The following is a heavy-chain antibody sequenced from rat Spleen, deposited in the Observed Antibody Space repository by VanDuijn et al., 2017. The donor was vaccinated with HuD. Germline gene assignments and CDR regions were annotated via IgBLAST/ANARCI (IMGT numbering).Heavy chain of an antibody. CDR1: GFTFSNAG. CDR2: IRYDGSRT. CDR3: TRENWVFDY. J-gene: IGHJ2*01. Sequence: EVQLVESGGGLVQPGRSLKVSCEVSGFTFSNAGMHWIRQAPTKGLEWVATIRYDGSRTYYRDSVKGRFTISRDNAKNTLYLQMNSLRSEDTATYYCTRENWVFDYWGQGVMVTVSS. V-gene: IGHV5-19*01. D-gene: IGHD5-1*01.